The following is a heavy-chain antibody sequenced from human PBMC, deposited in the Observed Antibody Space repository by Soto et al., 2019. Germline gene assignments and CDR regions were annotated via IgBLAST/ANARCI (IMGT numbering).Heavy chain of an antibody. V-gene: IGHV3-7*03. CDR2: IKQDGSEK. Sequence: TGGSLRLSCAASGFTFSSYWMSWVRQAPGKGLEWVANIKQDGSEKYYVDSVKGRFTISRDNAKNSLYLQMNSLRAEDTAVYYCARDSSVFRAKRGMDVWGQGTTVTVSS. CDR1: GFTFSSYW. CDR3: ARDSSVFRAKRGMDV. J-gene: IGHJ6*02.